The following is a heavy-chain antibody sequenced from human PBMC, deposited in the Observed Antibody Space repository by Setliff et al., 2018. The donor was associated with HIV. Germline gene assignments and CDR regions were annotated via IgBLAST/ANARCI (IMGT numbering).Heavy chain of an antibody. CDR3: ARDRKSGSYQGGFDP. J-gene: IGHJ5*02. V-gene: IGHV3-74*01. D-gene: IGHD1-26*01. Sequence: PGGSLRLSCAASGLTFSSYWMHWVRQAPGKGLVWVSHISHDGSSTNYADSVKGRFTISRDNAKNTLYLQMNSLRAEDTAVYYCARDRKSGSYQGGFDPWGQGTLVTVSS. CDR1: GLTFSSYW. CDR2: ISHDGSST.